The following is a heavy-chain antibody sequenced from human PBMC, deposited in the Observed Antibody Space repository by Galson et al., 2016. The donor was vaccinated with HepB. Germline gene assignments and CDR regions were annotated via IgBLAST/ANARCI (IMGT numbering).Heavy chain of an antibody. D-gene: IGHD3-16*01. CDR3: ATHGQDRSRAYAAFDI. CDR2: FDPEDDET. Sequence: SVKVSCKVSGYTLTEFSMHWVRQAPGKGLEWMGGFDPEDDETIYAQKFQGRVTLTEDTSTDTAYMELSSLRSEDTAVYYCATHGQDRSRAYAAFDIWGQGTMVTVSS. CDR1: GYTLTEFS. V-gene: IGHV1-24*01. J-gene: IGHJ3*02.